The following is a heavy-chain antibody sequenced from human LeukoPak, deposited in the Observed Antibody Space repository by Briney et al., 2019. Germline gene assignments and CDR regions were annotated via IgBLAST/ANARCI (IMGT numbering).Heavy chain of an antibody. V-gene: IGHV3-30-3*01. CDR3: ARDRWLQDAFDI. D-gene: IGHD5-24*01. CDR1: GFTFSSYA. Sequence: GGSLRLSCAASGFTFSSYAMHWVRQAPGKGLEWVAVISYDGSNKYYADSVKGRFTISRDNSKNTLYLQMNSLRAEDTAVYYCARDRWLQDAFDIWGQGTMVTVSS. CDR2: ISYDGSNK. J-gene: IGHJ3*02.